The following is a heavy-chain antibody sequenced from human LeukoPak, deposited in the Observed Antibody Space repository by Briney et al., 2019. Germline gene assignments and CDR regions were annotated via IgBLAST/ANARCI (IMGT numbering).Heavy chain of an antibody. CDR2: INWNGGST. CDR1: GFTFDDYG. J-gene: IGHJ4*02. CDR3: ARGYCSGGSCFLFDY. D-gene: IGHD2-15*01. V-gene: IGHV3-20*04. Sequence: PGGSLRLSCAASGFTFDDYGMTCVRQAPGKGLEWVSGINWNGGSTGYADSVKGRFSILRDTAKNSLYLQMNSLRAEDTALYYCARGYCSGGSCFLFDYWGQGTLVTVSS.